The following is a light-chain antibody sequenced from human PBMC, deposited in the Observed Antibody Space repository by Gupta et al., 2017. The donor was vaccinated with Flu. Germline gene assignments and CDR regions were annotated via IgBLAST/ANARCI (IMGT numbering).Light chain of an antibody. J-gene: IGKJ2*01. V-gene: IGKV3-11*01. CDR1: QSVSRY. CDR3: QQRSNLYT. Sequence: EIVLTQSPATLSLSPGERATRSCRASQSVSRYLAWYQQKPGQAPRLLIYDASSRATGIPDRFSGSGSVTDFTLTSSSLENEEFAVYYWQQRSNLYTFGQGTKLEIE. CDR2: DAS.